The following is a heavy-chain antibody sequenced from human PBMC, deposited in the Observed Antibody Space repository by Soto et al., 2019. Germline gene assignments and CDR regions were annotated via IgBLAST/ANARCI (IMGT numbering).Heavy chain of an antibody. CDR3: ARDRECSGGSCYSSYFDY. D-gene: IGHD2-15*01. CDR2: ISSNGGST. Sequence: GGSLRLSCAASGFTFSSYAMHWVRQAPGKGLEYVSAISSNGGSTYYANSVKGRFTISRDNSKNTLYLQMGSLRAEDMAVYYCARDRECSGGSCYSSYFDYWGQGTLVTVSS. J-gene: IGHJ4*02. CDR1: GFTFSSYA. V-gene: IGHV3-64*01.